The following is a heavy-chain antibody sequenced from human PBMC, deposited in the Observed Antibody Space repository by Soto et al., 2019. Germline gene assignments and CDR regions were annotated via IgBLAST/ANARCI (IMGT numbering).Heavy chain of an antibody. CDR1: GFTFSGYW. CDR3: ARDGYHYVMDL. Sequence: GGSLRLSCAASGFTFSGYWMSWVRQAPGKGLEWVANINQDGSGKYYMDSVKGRFTISRDNTKNSLYLQMNSLGDDDTAVYYCARDGYHYVMDLWGPGTTVTVSS. J-gene: IGHJ6*02. CDR2: INQDGSGK. V-gene: IGHV3-7*04.